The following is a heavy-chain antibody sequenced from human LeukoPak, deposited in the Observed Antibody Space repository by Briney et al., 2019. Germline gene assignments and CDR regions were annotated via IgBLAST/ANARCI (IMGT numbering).Heavy chain of an antibody. V-gene: IGHV3-33*01. Sequence: GGSLRLSCAASGFTFSSYGMHWVRQAPGKGLEWVAVIWYDGSNKYYADSVKGRFTISRDNSKNTLYLQMNSLRAEDTAVYYCARDLFGYCSSTSCYHARGHWFDPWGQGTLVTVSS. CDR2: IWYDGSNK. D-gene: IGHD2-2*01. CDR1: GFTFSSYG. J-gene: IGHJ5*02. CDR3: ARDLFGYCSSTSCYHARGHWFDP.